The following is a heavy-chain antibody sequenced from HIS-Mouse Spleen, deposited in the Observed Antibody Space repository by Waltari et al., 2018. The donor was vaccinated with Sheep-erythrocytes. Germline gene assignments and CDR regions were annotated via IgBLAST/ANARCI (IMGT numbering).Heavy chain of an antibody. CDR2: IIPILGIA. CDR1: GGTLSSYA. V-gene: IGHV1-69*04. J-gene: IGHJ4*02. CDR3: AQTGATTPHFDY. D-gene: IGHD1-26*01. Sequence: QVQLVQAWAEVKKPGAAVKVSCKAFGGTLSSYAISRVRQAPGQGLEWMGRIIPILGIANYAQKFQGRVTITADKSTSTAYMELSSLRSEDTAVYYCAQTGATTPHFDYWGQGTLVTVSS.